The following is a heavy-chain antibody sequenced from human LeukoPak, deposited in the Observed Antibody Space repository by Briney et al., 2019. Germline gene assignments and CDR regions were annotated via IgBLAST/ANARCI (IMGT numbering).Heavy chain of an antibody. D-gene: IGHD3-22*01. V-gene: IGHV1-2*02. J-gene: IGHJ4*02. CDR1: GYTFTGYY. CDR2: INPNSGVT. CDR3: ARGPPTRVVVITTGDFDY. Sequence: ASAKVSCKASGYTFTGYYIHWVRQAPGQGLEWMGWINPNSGVTKFAQKFQGRVTVTRDTSISTAYMGMRRLRPDDRAVYFCARGPPTRVVVITTGDFDYWGQGTLVTVSS.